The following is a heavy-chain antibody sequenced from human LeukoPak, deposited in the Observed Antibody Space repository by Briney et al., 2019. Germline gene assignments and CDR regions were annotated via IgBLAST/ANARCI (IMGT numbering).Heavy chain of an antibody. Sequence: SETLSLTCAVSGGSISSGGYSWSWIRQPPGKGLEWIGYIYHSGSTNYNPSLKSRVTISVDTSKNQFSLKLSSVTAADTAVYYCARQYYYGSVSWFDPWGQGTLVTVSS. J-gene: IGHJ5*02. CDR2: IYHSGST. CDR1: GGSISSGGYS. V-gene: IGHV4-30-2*01. D-gene: IGHD3-10*01. CDR3: ARQYYYGSVSWFDP.